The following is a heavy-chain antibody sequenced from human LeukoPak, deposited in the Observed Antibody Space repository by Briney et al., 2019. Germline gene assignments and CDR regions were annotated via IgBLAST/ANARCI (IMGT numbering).Heavy chain of an antibody. J-gene: IGHJ4*02. Sequence: ASVKVSCKTSGYSENFYGITWVRQVAGQGLEWMGWISAQHGQAEYAPNSQDRVTMTTDTYTNTAYMELRSLRSDDTAVYYCAGSLGYCTSNVCYLKYWGQGTLVTVSS. CDR1: GYSENFYG. CDR3: AGSLGYCTSNVCYLKY. CDR2: ISAQHGQA. D-gene: IGHD2-8*01. V-gene: IGHV1-18*04.